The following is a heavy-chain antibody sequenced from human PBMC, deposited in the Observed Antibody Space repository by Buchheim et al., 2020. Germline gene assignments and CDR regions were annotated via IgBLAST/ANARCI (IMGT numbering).Heavy chain of an antibody. Sequence: QVQLQQWGAGLLKPSETLSLTCAVYGGSFSGYYWSWIRQPPGKGLEWIGEINHSGSTNYNPSLKSRGTITVDTSKNQFSLKLSSVTAADTAVYYCARGRYNWNSRYYYYGMDVWGQGTT. J-gene: IGHJ6*02. V-gene: IGHV4-34*01. CDR3: ARGRYNWNSRYYYYGMDV. CDR1: GGSFSGYY. D-gene: IGHD1-7*01. CDR2: INHSGST.